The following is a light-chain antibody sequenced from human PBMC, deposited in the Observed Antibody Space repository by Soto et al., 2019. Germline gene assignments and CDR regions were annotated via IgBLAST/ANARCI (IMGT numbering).Light chain of an antibody. J-gene: IGLJ3*02. Sequence: QAVVTQPPSASATPGQRVTISCSGSSSNIGSNYVYWYQQFPGTAPKLLIYRNNQRPSGVPDRFSGSKSGTSASLAISGLRSEDEADYYCAAWDDSLSGRVFGGGTQLTVL. CDR1: SSNIGSNY. CDR2: RNN. V-gene: IGLV1-47*01. CDR3: AAWDDSLSGRV.